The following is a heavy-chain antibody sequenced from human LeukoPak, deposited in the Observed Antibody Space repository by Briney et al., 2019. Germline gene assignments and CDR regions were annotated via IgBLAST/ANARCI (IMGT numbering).Heavy chain of an antibody. CDR2: MKQDGSEK. J-gene: IGHJ5*02. Sequence: GGSLRLSCVASGFTFSNSWMGWVRRAPGKGLEWVANMKQDGSEKYYVDSVEGRFTISRDNAKNSLYLQMNSLRDEDTAVYYCARDQGPGRDNWFDPWGQGTLVTVSS. CDR1: GFTFSNSW. CDR3: ARDQGPGRDNWFDP. V-gene: IGHV3-7*01.